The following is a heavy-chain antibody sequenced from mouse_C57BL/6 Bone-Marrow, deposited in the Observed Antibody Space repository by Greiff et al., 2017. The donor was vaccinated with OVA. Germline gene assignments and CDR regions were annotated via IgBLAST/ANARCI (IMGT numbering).Heavy chain of an antibody. Sequence: QVQLKHPGVELVKPGASVKLSCKASGYTFTSYWMQWVKQRPGQGLEWIGEIDPSDSYTNYNQKFKGKATLTVDTSSSTAYMQLSSLTSEDSAVYYCASAVFAYWGQGTLVTVSA. J-gene: IGHJ3*01. CDR2: IDPSDSYT. V-gene: IGHV1-50*01. CDR1: GYTFTSYW. CDR3: ASAVFAY.